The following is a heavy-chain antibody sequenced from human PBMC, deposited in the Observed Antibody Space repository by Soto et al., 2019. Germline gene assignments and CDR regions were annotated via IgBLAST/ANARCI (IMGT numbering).Heavy chain of an antibody. V-gene: IGHV1-69*02. CDR3: ASSYGSGYPAVDS. CDR1: GDTFNFYA. D-gene: IGHD3-10*01. CDR2: INPILSMS. J-gene: IGHJ4*02. Sequence: QVQSVQSGTEVKTPGSSVRVSCKASGDTFNFYAINSVRQAPGLGLEWMGRINPILSMSNYAQRFQARVTMTADKCTITAYMELSRLRSADTAMYYCASSYGSGYPAVDSWGQGALVTFSS.